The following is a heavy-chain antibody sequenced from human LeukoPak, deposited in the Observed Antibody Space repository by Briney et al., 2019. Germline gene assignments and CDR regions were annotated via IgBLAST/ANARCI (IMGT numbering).Heavy chain of an antibody. V-gene: IGHV3-48*03. J-gene: IGHJ3*02. Sequence: GGSLRLSCAASGFTFSSYAMNWVRQAPGKGLDWVSYISNSGSAIDYADSVKGRFTISRDNAKNSLYLQMSSLRAEDTAVYYCVRGGGPSYKYNAFDIWGQGTVVTVSS. CDR2: ISNSGSAI. D-gene: IGHD2-15*01. CDR3: VRGGGPSYKYNAFDI. CDR1: GFTFSSYA.